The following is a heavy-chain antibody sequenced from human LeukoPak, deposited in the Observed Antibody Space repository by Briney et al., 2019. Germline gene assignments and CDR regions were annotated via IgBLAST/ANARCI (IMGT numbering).Heavy chain of an antibody. J-gene: IGHJ4*02. V-gene: IGHV4-38-2*02. Sequence: TSETLSLTCTVSGYYISGGYYWGWIRQPPGKGLEWIGSIYQSGRTYYNLSLKSRVTILVDTSKNEFSLKLSSVTAADTAVYYCARHRVVRGVITYYFDYWGQGTLVTVSS. D-gene: IGHD3-10*01. CDR2: IYQSGRT. CDR1: GYYISGGYY. CDR3: ARHRVVRGVITYYFDY.